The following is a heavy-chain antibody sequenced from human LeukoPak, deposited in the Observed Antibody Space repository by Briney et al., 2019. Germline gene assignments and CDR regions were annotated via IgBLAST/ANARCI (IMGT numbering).Heavy chain of an antibody. V-gene: IGHV3-7*01. D-gene: IGHD5-18*01. CDR3: AREYSYGYANYFDY. J-gene: IGHJ4*02. CDR1: GFTFSSYW. Sequence: GGSLRLSCAASGFTFSSYWMSWVRQAPGKGLEGVAHIKQDGSEKYYVDSVKGRFTISRDNAKNSLYLQMNSLRAEDTAVYYCAREYSYGYANYFDYWGQGTLVTVSS. CDR2: IKQDGSEK.